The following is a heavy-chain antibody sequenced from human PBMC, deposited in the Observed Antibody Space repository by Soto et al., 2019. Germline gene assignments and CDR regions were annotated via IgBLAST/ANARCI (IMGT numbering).Heavy chain of an antibody. CDR3: ARAAYSTGWYYAFDI. CDR1: GFTFSSYA. Sequence: GGSLRPSCAASGFTFSSYAMHWGRQAPGKGLEWVPVISFDGGSNQYYADSVKGRFTIYRDNSKNTLYLQMNSLRTQDTAVYYCARAAYSTGWYYAFDIWGQGTMVTVSS. D-gene: IGHD6-19*01. J-gene: IGHJ3*02. V-gene: IGHV3-30*03. CDR2: ISFDGGSNQ.